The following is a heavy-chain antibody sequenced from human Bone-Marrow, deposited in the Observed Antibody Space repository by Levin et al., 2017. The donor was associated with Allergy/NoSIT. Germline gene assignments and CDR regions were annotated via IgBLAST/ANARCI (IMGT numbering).Heavy chain of an antibody. CDR1: GFTVSNNY. V-gene: IGHV3-53*01. Sequence: GESLKISCAASGFTVSNNYMSWVRQAPGKGLEGVSVTYSGGNTFYADSVKGRFTMSRDRSKNTLYLQINSLRAEDTAVYYCATSPTSGDWGQGTLVTVSS. CDR2: TYSGGNT. D-gene: IGHD6-6*01. CDR3: ATSPTSGD. J-gene: IGHJ4*02.